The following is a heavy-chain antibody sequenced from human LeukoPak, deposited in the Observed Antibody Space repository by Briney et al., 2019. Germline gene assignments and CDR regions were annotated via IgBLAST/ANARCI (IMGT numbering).Heavy chain of an antibody. CDR3: ARGRSIVHFGY. CDR1: GFTFSDYY. D-gene: IGHD6-6*01. V-gene: IGHV3-11*05. CDR2: ISSSSSYT. Sequence: GGSLRLSCAASGFTFSDYYMSWIRQAPGKGLEWVSYISSSSSYTNYADSVKGRFTISRDNAKNSLYLQMNSLRAEDTAVYYCARGRSIVHFGYWGQGTLVTVSS. J-gene: IGHJ4*02.